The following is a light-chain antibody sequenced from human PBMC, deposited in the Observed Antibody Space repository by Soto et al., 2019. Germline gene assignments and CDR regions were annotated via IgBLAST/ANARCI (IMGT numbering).Light chain of an antibody. CDR3: QHYNSYGT. CDR1: QGIRND. V-gene: IGKV1-17*01. CDR2: VAS. Sequence: DIQMTQSPSSLSASVGDRVTITCRASQGIRNDLSWYQQKPGEAPKRLVYVASSLDGGVPARFSGSGSGTEFTLTISSLQPEDFATYYCQHYNSYGTFGQGTKVDIK. J-gene: IGKJ1*01.